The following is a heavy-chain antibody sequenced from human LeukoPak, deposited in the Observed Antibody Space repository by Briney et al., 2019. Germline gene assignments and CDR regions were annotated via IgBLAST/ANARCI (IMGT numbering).Heavy chain of an antibody. J-gene: IGHJ3*02. Sequence: GSLRLSCAASGFTFSSYWMSWVRQAPGKGLEWVANIKEDGSEKYYVDSVKGRFTISRDNAKNSLYLQMNSLRAEDTAVYYCARPNYYDSSGLPHAFDIWGQGTMVTVSS. CDR2: IKEDGSEK. CDR3: ARPNYYDSSGLPHAFDI. V-gene: IGHV3-7*05. D-gene: IGHD3-22*01. CDR1: GFTFSSYW.